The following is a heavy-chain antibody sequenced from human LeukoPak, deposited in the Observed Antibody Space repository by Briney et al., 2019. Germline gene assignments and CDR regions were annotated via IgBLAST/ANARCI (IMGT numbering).Heavy chain of an antibody. CDR2: INPNSGGT. CDR1: GYTFTGYY. CDR3: ARAPRGYSYGFDY. V-gene: IGHV1-2*04. J-gene: IGHJ4*02. Sequence: ASVKVSCKASGYTFTGYYMHWVRQAPGQGVEWMGWINPNSGGTNYAQKLQGWVTMTRDTSISTAYMELSRLRSDDTAVYYCARAPRGYSYGFDYWGQGTLVTVSS. D-gene: IGHD5-18*01.